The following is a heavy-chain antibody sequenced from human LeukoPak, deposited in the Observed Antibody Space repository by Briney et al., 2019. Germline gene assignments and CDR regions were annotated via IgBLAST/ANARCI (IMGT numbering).Heavy chain of an antibody. Sequence: GGSLRLSCGASGFTFSNYDMHWVRQAPGKGLVWVSRINSDGSSTSYADSVKGRFTISRDNAKNSLYLQMNSLRAEDTALYYCAKGRLVGGSGSFDYWGQGTLVTASS. CDR3: AKGRLVGGSGSFDY. J-gene: IGHJ4*02. CDR1: GFTFSNYD. CDR2: INSDGSST. V-gene: IGHV3-74*01. D-gene: IGHD3-10*01.